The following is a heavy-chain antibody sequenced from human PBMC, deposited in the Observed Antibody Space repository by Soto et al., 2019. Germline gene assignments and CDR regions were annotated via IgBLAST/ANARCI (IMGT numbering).Heavy chain of an antibody. D-gene: IGHD5-18*01. V-gene: IGHV1-69*06. J-gene: IGHJ4*02. CDR1: GGTFSTNP. CDR3: ARRDSGGFYRYFDS. CDR2: TGSGTGPG. Sequence: QVQLVQSGAEVKKPGSSVKVSCKASGGTFSTNPISWVRQAPGQGLEWMGGTGSGTGPGNHAQKCQGRLTITVDKSTSTVYMELSSLSSEDTAVYYLARRDSGGFYRYFDSWGQGTLVTVSS.